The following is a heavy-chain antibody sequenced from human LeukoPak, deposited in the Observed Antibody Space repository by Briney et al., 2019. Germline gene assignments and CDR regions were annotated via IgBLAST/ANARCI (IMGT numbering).Heavy chain of an antibody. CDR1: GGTFSSYA. Sequence: GASVKVSCKASGGTFSSYAISWVRQAPGQGLEWMGGIIPIFGTANYAQKFQGRVTITADESTSTAYMELSSLRSEDTAVYYCARVTGYCSGGSCSGNYYYYMDVWGKGTTVTISS. CDR2: IIPIFGTA. V-gene: IGHV1-69*01. D-gene: IGHD2-15*01. J-gene: IGHJ6*03. CDR3: ARVTGYCSGGSCSGNYYYYMDV.